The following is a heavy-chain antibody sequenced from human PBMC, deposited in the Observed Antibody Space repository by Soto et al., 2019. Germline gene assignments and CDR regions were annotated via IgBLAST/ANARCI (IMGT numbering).Heavy chain of an antibody. Sequence: QVQLQESGPGLVKPSGTLSLTCAVSSGSISSSNWWSWVRQPPGKGLERIGEIYHSGSTNYNPSLEGGVSISVVKSKIQFSLKLSSVTAADTAVYYWARGSWGSASCRLFDCLGQGTLVTVSS. V-gene: IGHV4-4*02. CDR3: ARGSWGSASCRLFDC. CDR1: SGSISSSNW. J-gene: IGHJ4*02. CDR2: IYHSGST. D-gene: IGHD6-6*01.